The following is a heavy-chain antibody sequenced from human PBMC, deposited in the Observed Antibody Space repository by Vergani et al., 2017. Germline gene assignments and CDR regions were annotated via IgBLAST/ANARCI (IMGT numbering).Heavy chain of an antibody. D-gene: IGHD3-22*01. CDR2: MIPTFDSK. J-gene: IGHJ5*02. CDR3: ARGASYCDSGGYADT. Sequence: QVQLLQSGAAVRKPGSSVTVSCKASGDTFSNYAITWVRQAPGRGLQWMGRMIPTFDSKNYAPRFQGRVTLTADAYASTAYMELTSLTSEDTAVYFCARGASYCDSGGYADTWGQGTLVTVS. V-gene: IGHV1-69*13. CDR1: GDTFSNYA.